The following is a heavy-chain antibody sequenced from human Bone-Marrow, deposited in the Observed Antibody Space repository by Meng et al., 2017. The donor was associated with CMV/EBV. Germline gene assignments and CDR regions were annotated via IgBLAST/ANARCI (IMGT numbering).Heavy chain of an antibody. CDR2: ISYDGSNK. CDR3: ARDTTHIVVLPAASSFDY. V-gene: IGHV3-30*04. Sequence: GGSLRLSCAASGFTFSSYAMYWVRQAPGKGLEWVAVISYDGSNKYYADSVKGRFTISRDSSKNTLYLQMNSLRAEDTAVYYCARDTTHIVVLPAASSFDYWGQGTLVTVSS. D-gene: IGHD2-2*01. J-gene: IGHJ4*02. CDR1: GFTFSSYA.